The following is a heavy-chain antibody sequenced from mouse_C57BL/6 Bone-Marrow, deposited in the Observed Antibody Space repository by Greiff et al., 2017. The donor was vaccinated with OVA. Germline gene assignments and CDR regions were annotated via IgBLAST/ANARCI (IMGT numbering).Heavy chain of an antibody. CDR3: ARHYGSSYWYFDV. J-gene: IGHJ1*01. CDR1: GFSLTSYG. D-gene: IGHD1-1*01. V-gene: IGHV2-6-1*01. CDR2: IWSDGST. Sequence: VKLVESGPGLVAPSQSLSITCTISGFSLTSYGVHWVRQPPGKGLEWLVVIWSDGSTTSNSALKSRLSISKDNSKSQVYLKRNSLQTDDTDMYYCARHYGSSYWYFDVWGAGTTVTVSS.